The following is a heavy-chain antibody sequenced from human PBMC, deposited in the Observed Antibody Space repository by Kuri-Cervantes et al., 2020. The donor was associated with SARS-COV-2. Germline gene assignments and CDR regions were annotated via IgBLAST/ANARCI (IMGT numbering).Heavy chain of an antibody. CDR3: ARHDYGDPLTYYYGMDV. CDR1: GSSVSSGSYY. D-gene: IGHD4-17*01. V-gene: IGHV4-61*01. CDR2: IYYNGST. Sequence: ESLKISCTVSGSSVSSGSYYWSWIRQPPGKGLEWIGYIYYNGSTNYNPSLKSRVTISVDTSKNQISLKLSSVTAADTAMYYCARHDYGDPLTYYYGMDVWGQGTTVTVSS. J-gene: IGHJ6*02.